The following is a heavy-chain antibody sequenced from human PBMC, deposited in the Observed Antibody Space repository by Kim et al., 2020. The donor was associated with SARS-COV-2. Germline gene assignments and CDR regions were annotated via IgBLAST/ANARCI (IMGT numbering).Heavy chain of an antibody. Sequence: PCDSHTRYSQSFQGQVTISADKSISTAYLQWSSLKASDTAMYYCARIGDYWGQGTLVTVSS. CDR3: ARIGDY. CDR2: PCDSHT. D-gene: IGHD2-15*01. V-gene: IGHV5-51*01. J-gene: IGHJ4*02.